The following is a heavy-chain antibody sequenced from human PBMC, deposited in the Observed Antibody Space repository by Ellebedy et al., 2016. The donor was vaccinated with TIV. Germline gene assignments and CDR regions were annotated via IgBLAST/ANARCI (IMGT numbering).Heavy chain of an antibody. CDR3: TRDEVNKDYWGNYYYYMGV. CDR2: IRSKLYGGTI. J-gene: IGHJ6*03. D-gene: IGHD7-27*01. V-gene: IGHV3-49*03. CDR1: GFTFVDYS. Sequence: GGSLRLSXTAAGFTFVDYSMSWFRQAPGQGLEWVGFIRSKLYGGTIEYAASVKGRFTISRDDSKSTAYLQMNSLKTEDTALYYCTRDEVNKDYWGNYYYYMGVWGKGTTVTVSS.